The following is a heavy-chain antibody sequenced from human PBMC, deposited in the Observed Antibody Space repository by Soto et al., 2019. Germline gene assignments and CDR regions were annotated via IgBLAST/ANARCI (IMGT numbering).Heavy chain of an antibody. CDR2: ISGSDGST. CDR1: GFIFSSYA. Sequence: PGGSLRLSCAASGFIFSSYAMSWVRQSPGKGLEWVSAISGSDGSTYYADSVKGRFTISRDNSRNTLYLLMNSLRAEDTAVYYCAKDGVAHIPLYTSGSSYDHWGQGTLVTVSS. D-gene: IGHD3-22*01. V-gene: IGHV3-23*01. J-gene: IGHJ4*02. CDR3: AKDGVAHIPLYTSGSSYDH.